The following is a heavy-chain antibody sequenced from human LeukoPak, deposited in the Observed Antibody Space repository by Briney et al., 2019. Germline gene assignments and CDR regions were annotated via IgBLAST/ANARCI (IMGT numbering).Heavy chain of an antibody. CDR1: GGSFSGYY. J-gene: IGHJ4*02. CDR3: ARVYCSGGSCYKLDY. CDR2: INHSGST. V-gene: IGHV4-34*01. Sequence: SETLSLTCAVYGGSFSGYYWSWIRQPPGKGLEWIGEINHSGSTNYNPSLKSRVTISVDTSKNQFSLKLSSVTAADTAVYYYARVYCSGGSCYKLDYWGQGTLVTVSS. D-gene: IGHD2-15*01.